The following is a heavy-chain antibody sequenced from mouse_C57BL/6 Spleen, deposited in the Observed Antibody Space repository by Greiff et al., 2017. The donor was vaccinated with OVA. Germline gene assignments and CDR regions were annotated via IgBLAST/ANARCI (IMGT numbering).Heavy chain of an antibody. V-gene: IGHV5-16*01. Sequence: EVQLVESEGGLVQPGSSMKLSCTASGFTFSDYYMAWVRQVPEKGLEWVANINYDGSSTYYLDSLKSRFIISRDNAKNILYLQMSSLKSEDTATYYCARDQGNGYYDYWGQGTTLTVSS. D-gene: IGHD2-3*01. J-gene: IGHJ2*01. CDR3: ARDQGNGYYDY. CDR1: GFTFSDYY. CDR2: INYDGSST.